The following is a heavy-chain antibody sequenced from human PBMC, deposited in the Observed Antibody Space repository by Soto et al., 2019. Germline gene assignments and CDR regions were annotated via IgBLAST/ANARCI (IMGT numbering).Heavy chain of an antibody. J-gene: IGHJ4*02. D-gene: IGHD3-22*01. CDR2: INPSSSNT. CDR1: GFPFQTYA. Sequence: EVQLLECGGGLVQPGGSLRLSCAASGFPFQTYAMSWVRQAPGKGLEWVSTINPSSSNTYYPDSVKGRFTISRDNSKDTLYLQMDSLRADDTAVYYCAKGANYYGIFEYWGQGSLVTVSS. CDR3: AKGANYYGIFEY. V-gene: IGHV3-23*05.